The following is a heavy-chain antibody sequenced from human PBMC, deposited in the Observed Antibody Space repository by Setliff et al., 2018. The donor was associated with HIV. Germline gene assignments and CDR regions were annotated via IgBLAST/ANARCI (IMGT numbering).Heavy chain of an antibody. D-gene: IGHD3-10*01. CDR2: IYHSGTT. Sequence: ASETLSLTCAVSGYSISSGYYWGWIRQTPGKGLEWIGSIYHSGTTYYNPSLKSRITISVDTSKNQFSLKVNSVTAADTAVYYCASPKERYYYGSGTNVREYYGMDVWGQGTTVTVSS. CDR1: GYSISSGYY. CDR3: ASPKERYYYGSGTNVREYYGMDV. V-gene: IGHV4-38-2*01. J-gene: IGHJ6*02.